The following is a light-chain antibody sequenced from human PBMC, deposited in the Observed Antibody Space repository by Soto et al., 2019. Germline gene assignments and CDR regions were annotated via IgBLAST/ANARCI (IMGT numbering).Light chain of an antibody. Sequence: DIQMTQSPSSLSASVGDRVTITCQASQDITNYLSWYQQKPGKAPKLLIYDASNLEIGVPSRFRGRGSGTDFTLTISSLQPEDIATYFCQQYDDLPLTFGGGSKVEVK. CDR2: DAS. V-gene: IGKV1-33*01. J-gene: IGKJ4*01. CDR1: QDITNY. CDR3: QQYDDLPLT.